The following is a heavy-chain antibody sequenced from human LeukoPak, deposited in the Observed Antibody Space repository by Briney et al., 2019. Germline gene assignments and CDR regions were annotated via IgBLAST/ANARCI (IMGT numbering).Heavy chain of an antibody. CDR3: ARDGGLSTPFDY. D-gene: IGHD2/OR15-2a*01. V-gene: IGHV3-74*01. J-gene: IGHJ4*02. CDR1: GFRFSSYW. CDR2: ITIDGSSP. Sequence: GGSLILSCAASGFRFSSYWIHWVRQAPGEGLVWVSRITIDGSSPNYAASVDGRFIISRDNARNTVFLQINSLRAEDTAVYYCARDGGLSTPFDYWGQGTLVTVSS.